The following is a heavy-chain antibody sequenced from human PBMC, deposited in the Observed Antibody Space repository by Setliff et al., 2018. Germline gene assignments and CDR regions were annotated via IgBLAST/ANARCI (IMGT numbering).Heavy chain of an antibody. D-gene: IGHD6-19*01. J-gene: IGHJ4*02. Sequence: ASVKVSCKASGYTFTSYAFSWVRQAPGQGLEWMGWISAYNGNTNYAQKFQGRVTITADESTSTAYMELSSLRSEDTAVYYCAREGSGWYYDYWGQGTLVTVSS. CDR1: GYTFTSYA. CDR3: AREGSGWYYDY. CDR2: ISAYNGNT. V-gene: IGHV1-18*01.